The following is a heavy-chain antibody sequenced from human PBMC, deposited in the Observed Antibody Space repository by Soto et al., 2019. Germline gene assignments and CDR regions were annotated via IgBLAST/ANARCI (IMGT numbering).Heavy chain of an antibody. CDR3: ASWSIVQLLHAFDY. V-gene: IGHV4-30-4*01. Sequence: SETLSLTCTVSGGSISSGDYYWSWIRQPPGKGLEWIGYIYYSGSTYYNPSLKSRVTISVDTSKNQFSLKLSSVTSADTAVYYCASWSIVQLLHAFDYWGQGTLVTVSS. D-gene: IGHD5-18*01. CDR1: GGSISSGDYY. J-gene: IGHJ4*02. CDR2: IYYSGST.